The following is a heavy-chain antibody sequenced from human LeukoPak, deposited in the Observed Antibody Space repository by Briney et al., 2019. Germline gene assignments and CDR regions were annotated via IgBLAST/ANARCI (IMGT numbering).Heavy chain of an antibody. CDR2: IHHSGSA. CDR1: GASIISSVW. V-gene: IGHV4-4*02. D-gene: IGHD3-22*01. Sequence: SETLSPTCAVSGASIISSVWWSWVRQPPGKGLEWIGEIHHSGSANYSPSLRSRLTITIDTSKGHLSLNLSSVTAADTAVYYCAGYFDGSPGFYPGDNWDQGTLVIVSS. J-gene: IGHJ4*02. CDR3: AGYFDGSPGFYPGDN.